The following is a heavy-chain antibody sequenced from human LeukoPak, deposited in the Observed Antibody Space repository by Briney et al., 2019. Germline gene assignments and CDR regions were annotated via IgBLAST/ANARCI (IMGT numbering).Heavy chain of an antibody. J-gene: IGHJ5*02. CDR3: ARGGYSSSWYFTALNWFDP. CDR1: GYTFTSYD. D-gene: IGHD6-13*01. Sequence: ASVKVSCKASGYTFTSYDINWVRQATGQGLEWMGWMNSNSGNTGYAQKFQGRVTMTRNTSISTAYMELSSLRSEDTAVYYCARGGYSSSWYFTALNWFDPWGQGTLVTVSS. CDR2: MNSNSGNT. V-gene: IGHV1-8*01.